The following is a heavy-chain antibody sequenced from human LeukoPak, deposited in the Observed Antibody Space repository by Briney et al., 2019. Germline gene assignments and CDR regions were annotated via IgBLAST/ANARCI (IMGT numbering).Heavy chain of an antibody. Sequence: GASVTVSCKASGYTFTTYGLSWVRQAPGQGLEWMGWISAYNGRTNYGEKVQDRVTMTTDTSTSTAYMELRSLRSDDTAVYYCARGLDYYDGTGYRSYWYFDLWGRGTLVTVSS. CDR2: ISAYNGRT. CDR3: ARGLDYYDGTGYRSYWYFDL. CDR1: GYTFTTYG. D-gene: IGHD3-22*01. J-gene: IGHJ2*01. V-gene: IGHV1-18*01.